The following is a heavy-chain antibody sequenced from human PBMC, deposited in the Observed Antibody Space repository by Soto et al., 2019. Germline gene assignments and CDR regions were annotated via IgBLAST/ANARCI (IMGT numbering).Heavy chain of an antibody. CDR2: IIPILGIA. V-gene: IGHV1-69*02. D-gene: IGHD2-21*01. CDR3: ARNELIPYYYGMDV. J-gene: IGHJ6*02. CDR1: GGTFSSYT. Sequence: GASVKVSCKASGGTFSSYTISWVRQAPGQGLEWMGRIIPILGIANYAQKLQGRVTMTADKSTSTAYMELSSLRSDDTAVYYCARNELIPYYYGMDVWGQGTTVTSP.